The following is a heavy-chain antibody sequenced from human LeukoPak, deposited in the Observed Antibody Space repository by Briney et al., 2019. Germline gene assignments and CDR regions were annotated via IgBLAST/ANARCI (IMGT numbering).Heavy chain of an antibody. V-gene: IGHV5-51*01. Sequence: GESLKISCKGSGYSFTSYWIGWVRQMPGKGLEGMGIIYPGDSDTRYSPSFQGQVTISADKSISTAYLQWSSLKASDTAMYYCARQDESGYCSGGSCPYWFDPWGQGTLVTVSS. CDR1: GYSFTSYW. J-gene: IGHJ5*02. D-gene: IGHD2-15*01. CDR3: ARQDESGYCSGGSCPYWFDP. CDR2: IYPGDSDT.